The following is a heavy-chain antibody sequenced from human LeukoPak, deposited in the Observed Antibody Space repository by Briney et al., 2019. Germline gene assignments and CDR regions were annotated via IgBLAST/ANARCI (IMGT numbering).Heavy chain of an antibody. V-gene: IGHV1-18*01. D-gene: IGHD3-10*01. CDR1: GYTFTTFG. CDR2: ISAYDGNT. Sequence: GGSVKVSCKASGYTFTTFGISWVRQAPGQGLGWLGWISAYDGNTNYPQNFQGRVTMTRDTSISTAYMELTSLTSDDTAVYYCARDRLAGGPYYGLDVWGQGTTVTVSS. J-gene: IGHJ6*02. CDR3: ARDRLAGGPYYGLDV.